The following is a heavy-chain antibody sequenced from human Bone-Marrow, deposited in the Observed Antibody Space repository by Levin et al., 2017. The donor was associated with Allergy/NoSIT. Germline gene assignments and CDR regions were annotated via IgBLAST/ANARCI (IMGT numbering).Heavy chain of an antibody. CDR3: ARVPSTVGYYYYYMDV. D-gene: IGHD1-26*01. CDR1: GGSVSSGSYC. V-gene: IGHV4-61*01. J-gene: IGHJ6*03. CDR2: ICYRGST. Sequence: SETLSLTCTVSGGSVSSGSYCWTWIRQPPGKGLEWIGNICYRGSTTYNPSLESRITISVDTSKKQFSLKLSSVTAADTAMYYCARVPSTVGYYYYYMDVWGKGTTITVSS.